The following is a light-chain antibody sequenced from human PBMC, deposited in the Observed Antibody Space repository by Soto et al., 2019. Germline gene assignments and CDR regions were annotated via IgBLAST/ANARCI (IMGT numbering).Light chain of an antibody. J-gene: IGKJ1*01. CDR2: KAS. Sequence: DIQMTQSPSTLSASLGDRVTITCRASQSISSCLAWYQQKPGKAPKLLIYKASSLETGVPSRFSGSGSGTEFTLTISSLQPEDFATYYCQQYKSYSWTFGQGTKVEIK. V-gene: IGKV1-5*03. CDR1: QSISSC. CDR3: QQYKSYSWT.